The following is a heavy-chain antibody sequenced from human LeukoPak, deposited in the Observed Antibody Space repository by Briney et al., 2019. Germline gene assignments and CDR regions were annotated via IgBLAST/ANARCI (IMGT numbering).Heavy chain of an antibody. CDR2: INHSGST. D-gene: IGHD5-18*01. CDR1: GGSFSGYY. J-gene: IGHJ6*02. V-gene: IGHV4-34*01. Sequence: SETLSLTCAVYGGSFSGYYWSWIRRPPGKGLEWIGEINHSGSTNYNPSLKSRVTISVDTSKNQFSLKLSSVTAADTAVYYCARGPPPYIQLWSAYYYYGMDVRGQGTTVTVSS. CDR3: ARGPPPYIQLWSAYYYYGMDV.